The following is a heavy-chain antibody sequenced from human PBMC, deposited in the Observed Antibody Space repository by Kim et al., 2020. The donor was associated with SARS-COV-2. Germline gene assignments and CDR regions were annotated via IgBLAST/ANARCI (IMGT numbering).Heavy chain of an antibody. V-gene: IGHV4-39*07. Sequence: SETLSLTCTVSGGSISSSSYYWAWIRQPPGKGLEWIGSIYHSGSAYYNPSLKSRVIISVDTSKTQFSLKLSSVTAADTAVYYCARDSFDWLLSLDFWGQG. CDR2: IYHSGSA. D-gene: IGHD3-9*01. CDR1: GGSISSSSYY. J-gene: IGHJ4*02. CDR3: ARDSFDWLLSLDF.